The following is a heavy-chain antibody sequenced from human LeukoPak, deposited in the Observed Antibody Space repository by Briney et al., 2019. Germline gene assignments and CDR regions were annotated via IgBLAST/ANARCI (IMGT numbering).Heavy chain of an antibody. CDR2: ISYDGSNK. CDR3: AKDYDPILVYYFDY. V-gene: IGHV3-30*18. J-gene: IGHJ4*02. D-gene: IGHD2-15*01. CDR1: GFTFSSYG. Sequence: QAGGSLGLSCAASGFTFSSYGMHWVRQAPGKGPEWVAVISYDGSNKYYADSVKGRFTISRDNSKNTLYLQMNSLRAEDTAVYYCAKDYDPILVYYFDYWGQGTLVTVSS.